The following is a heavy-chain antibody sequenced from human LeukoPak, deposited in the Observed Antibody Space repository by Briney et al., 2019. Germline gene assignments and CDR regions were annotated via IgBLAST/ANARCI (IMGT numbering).Heavy chain of an antibody. J-gene: IGHJ4*02. CDR3: ARDSRGYDY. Sequence: PGGSLRLSCAASGFTFSSYSMDWVRQAPGKGLEWVSYISSSSSTIYYADSVKGRFTISRDNAKNSLYLRMNSLRDEDTAVYYCARDSRGYDYWGQGTLVTVSS. CDR2: ISSSSSTI. D-gene: IGHD3-22*01. V-gene: IGHV3-48*02. CDR1: GFTFSSYS.